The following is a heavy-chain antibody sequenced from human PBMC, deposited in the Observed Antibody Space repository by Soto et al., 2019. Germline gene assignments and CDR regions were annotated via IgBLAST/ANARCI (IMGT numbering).Heavy chain of an antibody. D-gene: IGHD6-13*01. Sequence: QVQLQESGPGLVKPSETLSLTCTVSGGSISSYYWSWIRQPPGKGLEWIGYIYYSGSTNYNPSLKSRVTISVDTSKNQFSLKLSSVTAADTAVYYCARARGHSSSWYLGFYYFDYWGQGTLVTVSS. CDR2: IYYSGST. CDR3: ARARGHSSSWYLGFYYFDY. V-gene: IGHV4-59*01. J-gene: IGHJ4*02. CDR1: GGSISSYY.